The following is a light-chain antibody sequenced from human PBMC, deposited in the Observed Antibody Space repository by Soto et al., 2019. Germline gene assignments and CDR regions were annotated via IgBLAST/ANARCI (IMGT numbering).Light chain of an antibody. CDR3: CSYAGSSTFLV. Sequence: QSALTQPASVSGSPGQSITISCTGTSSDVGGYHFVSWYQQHPGKAPKLMLSEVSKRPSGVSTRFSGSKSGNTASLTIPGLQAEDEADYYCCSYAGSSTFLVFGGGTKLTVL. J-gene: IGLJ2*01. CDR1: SSDVGGYHF. CDR2: EVS. V-gene: IGLV2-23*02.